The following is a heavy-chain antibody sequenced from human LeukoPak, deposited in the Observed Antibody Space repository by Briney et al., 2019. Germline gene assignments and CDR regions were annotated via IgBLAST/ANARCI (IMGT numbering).Heavy chain of an antibody. CDR3: ASDLGIVGIASAGGYWFDP. V-gene: IGHV3-9*01. J-gene: IGHJ5*02. CDR1: GFTFDDYA. D-gene: IGHD6-13*01. Sequence: PGGSLRLSCAASGFTFDDYAMHWVRQAPGKGLEWVSGISWNSGSIGYADSVKGRFTISRDNAKNSLYLQMNSLRAEDTAVYYCASDLGIVGIASAGGYWFDPWGQGTLVTVSS. CDR2: ISWNSGSI.